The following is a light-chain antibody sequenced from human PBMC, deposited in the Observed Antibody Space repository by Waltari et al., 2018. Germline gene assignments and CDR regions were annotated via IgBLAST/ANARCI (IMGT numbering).Light chain of an antibody. Sequence: QSALTQPASVSGSPGQSITISCTGFNSNVGSYNLVSWYQKHPGKAPKLLIYEGHRRPSGVSNRFSGSKSDNTASLTLSGLQAEDEADYDCCSNVGSSVFFGGGTKLTVL. J-gene: IGLJ2*01. V-gene: IGLV2-23*03. CDR3: CSNVGSSVF. CDR1: NSNVGSYNL. CDR2: EGH.